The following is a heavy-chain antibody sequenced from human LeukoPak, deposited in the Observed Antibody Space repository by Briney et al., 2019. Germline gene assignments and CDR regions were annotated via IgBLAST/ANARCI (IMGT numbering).Heavy chain of an antibody. D-gene: IGHD3-10*01. CDR3: AKEGYYGSGSFPDY. Sequence: PGRSLRLSCAASGFPFNSYGMHWVRQAPGEGLEWVAVISYDGSNEYYADSVKGRFTISRDDSKNTMDLQMNSLRAEDTAVYYCAKEGYYGSGSFPDYWGQGTLVTVSS. CDR2: ISYDGSNE. CDR1: GFPFNSYG. V-gene: IGHV3-30*18. J-gene: IGHJ4*02.